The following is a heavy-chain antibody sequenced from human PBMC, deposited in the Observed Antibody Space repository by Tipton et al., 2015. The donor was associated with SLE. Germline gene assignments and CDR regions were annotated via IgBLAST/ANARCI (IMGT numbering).Heavy chain of an antibody. J-gene: IGHJ3*02. Sequence: TLSLTCAVYGGSFSGYYWSWIRQPPGKGLEWIGEINHSGSTNYNPSLKSRVTISVDTSKNQFSLKLSSVTAADTAVYYWARVDGRLRWFLGDAFDIWGQGTMVTVSS. CDR1: GGSFSGYY. CDR2: INHSGST. D-gene: IGHD4-23*01. CDR3: ARVDGRLRWFLGDAFDI. V-gene: IGHV4-34*01.